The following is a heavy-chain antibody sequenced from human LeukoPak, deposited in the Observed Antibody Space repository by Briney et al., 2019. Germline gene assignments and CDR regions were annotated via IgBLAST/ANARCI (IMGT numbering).Heavy chain of an antibody. CDR2: ISGGGGST. Sequence: PGGSLRLSCAASGFTFSSYAMSWVRQAPGKGLEWVSAISGGGGSTYYADSVKGRFTISRDNSKNTLYLQRNSLRAEATAVYYCAKDAMIVVFWDYWGQGTLVTVSS. CDR1: GFTFSSYA. D-gene: IGHD3-22*01. CDR3: AKDAMIVVFWDY. J-gene: IGHJ4*02. V-gene: IGHV3-23*01.